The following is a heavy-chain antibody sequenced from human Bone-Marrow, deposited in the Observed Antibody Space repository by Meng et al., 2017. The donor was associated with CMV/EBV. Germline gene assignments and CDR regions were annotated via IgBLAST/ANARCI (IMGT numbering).Heavy chain of an antibody. Sequence: GESLKISCAAPGFTFSSYEMNWVRQAPGKGLEWVSYISSSGSTIYYADSVKGRFTISRDNAKNSLYLQMNSLRAEDTAVYYCARDHRSYYDFWSGYYNIDAFDIWGQETMVTVS. V-gene: IGHV3-48*03. J-gene: IGHJ3*02. CDR2: ISSSGSTI. CDR1: GFTFSSYE. CDR3: ARDHRSYYDFWSGYYNIDAFDI. D-gene: IGHD3-3*01.